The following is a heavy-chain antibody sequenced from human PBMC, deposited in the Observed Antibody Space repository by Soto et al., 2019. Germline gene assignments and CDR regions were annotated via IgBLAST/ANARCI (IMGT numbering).Heavy chain of an antibody. J-gene: IGHJ5*02. D-gene: IGHD7-27*01. CDR2: IYYSGST. CDR1: GGSISSGDYY. Sequence: QVQLQESGPGLVKPSQTLSLTCTVSGGSISSGDYYWSWIRQPPGKGLEWIGYIYYSGSTYYNPSLKSRVTISVDTSKSQCCLKLSCVTAADTAVYYCARKGWGPRPFDPWGQGTLVTVSS. V-gene: IGHV4-30-4*01. CDR3: ARKGWGPRPFDP.